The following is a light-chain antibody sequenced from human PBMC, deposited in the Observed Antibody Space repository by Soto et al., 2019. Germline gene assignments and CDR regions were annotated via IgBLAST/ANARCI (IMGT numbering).Light chain of an antibody. J-gene: IGKJ3*01. Sequence: DIQLTQSPPTLSASVGDSVTITCRASQSITSWLAWYQQKPGKAHKLLIYDASSLAGVVPSRFSGSGSETEFTLTISSLQPDDVATYYCQQYNGYSFGTGTKVDI. V-gene: IGKV1-5*01. CDR3: QQYNGYS. CDR2: DAS. CDR1: QSITSW.